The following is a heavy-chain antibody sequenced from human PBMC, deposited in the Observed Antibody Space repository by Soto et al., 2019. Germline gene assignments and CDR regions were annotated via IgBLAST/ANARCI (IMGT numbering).Heavy chain of an antibody. CDR1: GVTFSSYA. CDR2: IIPIFGTA. D-gene: IGHD3-22*01. CDR3: ALGKESYYDSSGYYPFWDY. Sequence: GASVKVSCKASGVTFSSYAISWVRQSPGQGLEWMGGIIPIFGTANYAQKFQGRVTITADESTSTAYMELSSLRSEDTAVYYCALGKESYYDSSGYYPFWDYWGQGTLVTVSS. V-gene: IGHV1-69*13. J-gene: IGHJ4*02.